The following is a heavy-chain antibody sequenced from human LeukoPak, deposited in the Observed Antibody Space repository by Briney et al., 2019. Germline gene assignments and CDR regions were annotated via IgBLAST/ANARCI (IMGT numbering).Heavy chain of an antibody. D-gene: IGHD1-26*01. CDR1: GGSITSYH. CDR3: ARGGSGTYYHY. J-gene: IGHJ4*02. V-gene: IGHV4-59*01. CDR2: IYYSGST. Sequence: SETLSLTCTVSGGSITSYHYSWIRQPSGKGLEWIGYIYYSGSTNYNPSLKSRVTISVDTSKNQFSLKLSSVTAADTVVYYCARGGSGTYYHYWGQGTLVTVSS.